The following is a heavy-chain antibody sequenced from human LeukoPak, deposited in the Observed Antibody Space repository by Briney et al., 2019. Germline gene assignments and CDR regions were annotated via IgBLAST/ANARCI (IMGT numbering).Heavy chain of an antibody. J-gene: IGHJ4*02. D-gene: IGHD2-15*01. CDR1: GGSFSAYC. Sequence: SETLSLTCAVYGGSFSAYCWSWIRQPPGKGLEWIGEINHSGSTNYNPSLKSRVTISVDTSKNQFSLKLSSVTAADTAVYYCASSSWWAVYWGQGTLVTVSS. CDR2: INHSGST. V-gene: IGHV4-34*01. CDR3: ASSSWWAVY.